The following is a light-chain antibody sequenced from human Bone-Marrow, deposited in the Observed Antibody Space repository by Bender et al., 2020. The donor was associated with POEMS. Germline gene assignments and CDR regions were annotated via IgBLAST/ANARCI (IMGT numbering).Light chain of an antibody. CDR2: EVN. V-gene: IGLV2-8*01. CDR1: SGYDY. CDR3: CSYAGTYSPLI. Sequence: QSALTQPPSASGSPGQSVTISCTGTSGYDYVSWYQQHPDKAPKLMIYEVNKRPSGVPDRFSGSRSGTTASLTVSGLQAEDEADYSCCSYAGTYSPLIFGGGTKLTVL. J-gene: IGLJ2*01.